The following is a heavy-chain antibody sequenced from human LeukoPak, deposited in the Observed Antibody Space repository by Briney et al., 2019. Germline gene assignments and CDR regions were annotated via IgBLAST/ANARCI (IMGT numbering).Heavy chain of an antibody. Sequence: SETLSLTCTVSGGSISSYYWSWIRQPPGKGLEWIGYIYYSGSTNYNPSLKSRVTISVDTSKSQFSLKLSSVTAADTAVYYCARNQGYCTNGVCYTAFDYWGQGTLVTVSS. CDR2: IYYSGST. D-gene: IGHD2-8*01. CDR3: ARNQGYCTNGVCYTAFDY. J-gene: IGHJ4*02. CDR1: GGSISSYY. V-gene: IGHV4-59*01.